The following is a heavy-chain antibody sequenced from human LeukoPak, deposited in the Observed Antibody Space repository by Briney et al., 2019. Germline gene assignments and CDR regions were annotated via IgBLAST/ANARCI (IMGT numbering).Heavy chain of an antibody. V-gene: IGHV3-48*03. CDR3: ARDLLQYLGGYYYYYGMDV. J-gene: IGHJ6*02. D-gene: IGHD4-11*01. CDR1: VFTFSNYE. CDR2: ISSSGSTI. Sequence: GGSLTLSCAASVFTFSNYEMHGVRQAPGKGLEGVLYISSSGSTIYYADSVKGRFTISRDNAKNSLYLQMNSLRAEDTAVYYCARDLLQYLGGYYYYYGMDVWGQGTTVTVSS.